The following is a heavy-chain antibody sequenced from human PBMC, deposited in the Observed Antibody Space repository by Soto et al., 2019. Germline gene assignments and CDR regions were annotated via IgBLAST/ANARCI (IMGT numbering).Heavy chain of an antibody. V-gene: IGHV3-23*01. J-gene: IGHJ6*02. D-gene: IGHD3-10*01. CDR3: AKYLVRGVASYYYYGMDV. CDR1: GFTFSSYA. CDR2: ISGSGGST. Sequence: GGSLRLSCAASGFTFSSYAMSWVRQAPGKGLEWVSAISGSGGSTYYADSVKGRFTISRDNSKNTLYLQMNSLRVEDTAVYYCAKYLVRGVASYYYYGMDVWGQGTTVTVSS.